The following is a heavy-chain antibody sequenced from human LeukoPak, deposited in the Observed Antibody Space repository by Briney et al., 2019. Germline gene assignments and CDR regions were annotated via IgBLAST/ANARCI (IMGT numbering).Heavy chain of an antibody. D-gene: IGHD3-9*01. CDR2: ISSSSTST. CDR3: ARGLGHFDS. J-gene: IGHJ4*02. CDR1: GFTFSVSA. Sequence: GGSLRLSCATSGFTFSVSAMSWVRQTPGKGLEWLSYISSSSTSTYYTDSVKGRFTISRDNTKNSLYLQMNSLRPEDTALYYCARGLGHFDSWGQGTLVTVSS. V-gene: IGHV3-48*04.